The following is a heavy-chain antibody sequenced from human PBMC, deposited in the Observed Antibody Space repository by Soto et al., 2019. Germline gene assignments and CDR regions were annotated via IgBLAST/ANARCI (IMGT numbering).Heavy chain of an antibody. V-gene: IGHV3-30-3*01. D-gene: IGHD6-19*01. J-gene: IGHJ4*02. CDR3: ARDGRYSSGWYDLHGHGLFDY. Sequence: GGSLRLSCAASGFSFSSYAMHWVRQAPGKGLEWVAVISYDGSNKYYADSVKGRFTISRDNSKNTLYLQMNSLRAEDTAVYYCARDGRYSSGWYDLHGHGLFDYWGQGTLVTVSS. CDR2: ISYDGSNK. CDR1: GFSFSSYA.